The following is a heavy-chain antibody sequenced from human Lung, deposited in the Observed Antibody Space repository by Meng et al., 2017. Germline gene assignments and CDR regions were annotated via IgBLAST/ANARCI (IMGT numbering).Heavy chain of an antibody. CDR1: AGSFSGYH. CDR2: INHSGST. CDR3: ARGEREPDY. V-gene: IGHV4-34*01. Sequence: QVQLQQWGAGLLKPSETLSPTGVVVAGSFSGYHWGWIRQPPGKGLEWIGEINHSGSTNYNPSLKSRVTISVDTSKNHFSLKLNSVTAADTAVFYCARGEREPDYWGQGTLVTVSS. D-gene: IGHD1-14*01. J-gene: IGHJ4*02.